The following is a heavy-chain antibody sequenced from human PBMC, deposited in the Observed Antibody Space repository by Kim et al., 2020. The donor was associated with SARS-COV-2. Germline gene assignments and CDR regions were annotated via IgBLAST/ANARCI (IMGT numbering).Heavy chain of an antibody. J-gene: IGHJ4*02. Sequence: VKGRFTISGDNAKNTLYLQMNSLGAEDTAVYYCATARGYYDSSGYYVFDYWGQGILVTVSS. V-gene: IGHV3-74*01. CDR3: ATARGYYDSSGYYVFDY. D-gene: IGHD3-22*01.